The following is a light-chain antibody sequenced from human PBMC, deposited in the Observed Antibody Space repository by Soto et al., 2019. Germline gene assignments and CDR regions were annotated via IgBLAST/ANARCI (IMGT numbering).Light chain of an antibody. J-gene: IGKJ4*01. CDR1: QSVSSSY. CDR3: QQYNNWPQLT. V-gene: IGKV3-15*01. Sequence: EIVLTQSPGTLSLSPGERATLSCRASQSVSSSYLAWYQQKPGQAPRLLIYGASTRATGIPARLSGSGSGTEFTLTISSLQSEDFAVYYCQQYNNWPQLTFGGGTKVDIK. CDR2: GAS.